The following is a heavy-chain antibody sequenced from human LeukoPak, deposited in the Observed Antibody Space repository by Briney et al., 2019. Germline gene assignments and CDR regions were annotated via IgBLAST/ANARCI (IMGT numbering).Heavy chain of an antibody. Sequence: SQTLSLTCAVSNYSINSGFFWGWIRQTPGEGLEWIGSMFHSGITHYNPSLRSRATISIDTSANQFSLKLRSVTTADTAVYYCARDKDLPPPPAIAAAPRVTWFDTWGQGTLVTVSS. V-gene: IGHV4-38-2*02. CDR2: MFHSGIT. CDR3: ARDKDLPPPPAIAAAPRVTWFDT. CDR1: NYSINSGFF. D-gene: IGHD6-13*01. J-gene: IGHJ5*02.